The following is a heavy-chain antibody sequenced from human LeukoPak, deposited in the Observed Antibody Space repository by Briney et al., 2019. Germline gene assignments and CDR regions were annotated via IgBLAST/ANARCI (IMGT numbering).Heavy chain of an antibody. CDR1: GFTFNTYA. CDR2: ITHGGWTK. J-gene: IGHJ4*02. D-gene: IGHD5-24*01. CDR3: AKSKPAGSDGYVHFYDQ. V-gene: IGHV3-23*01. Sequence: PGGSLRLSCAASGFTFNTYAMSWVRLGPTKGLEWVSSITHGGWTKYSDSVKGRLTISRDNSRNTLYLQINSLRADDTALYYCAKSKPAGSDGYVHFYDQWGQGTLVTVSS.